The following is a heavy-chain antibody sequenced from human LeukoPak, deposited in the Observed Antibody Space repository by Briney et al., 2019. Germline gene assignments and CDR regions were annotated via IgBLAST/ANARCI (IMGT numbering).Heavy chain of an antibody. CDR2: ITPNSGGT. CDR1: GYTFSDYY. Sequence: GASVKVSCKASGYTFSDYYIHWVRQAPGQGLEWMGWITPNSGGTKYAQRFQGRVTMTKDTSISTAYMELSRLTSDDTAVYYCARVLARYGNLDYWGQGILVTVSS. CDR3: ARVLARYGNLDY. D-gene: IGHD1-14*01. J-gene: IGHJ4*02. V-gene: IGHV1-2*02.